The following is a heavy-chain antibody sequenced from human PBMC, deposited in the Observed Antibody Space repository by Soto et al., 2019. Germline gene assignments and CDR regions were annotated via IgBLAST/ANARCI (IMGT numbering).Heavy chain of an antibody. J-gene: IGHJ4*02. V-gene: IGHV4-4*02. D-gene: IGHD2-8*01. CDR3: ATNNAQAPGAC. CDR1: LVSISSGNW. Sequence: QVQLQESGPGLVEPSGTLSLTCAVSLVSISSGNWWRWVRQPPGRGLEYIGEISHSGTTNSNPSLQXXITVSLDASTNPSSVRLTSVTAAVRVVYYCATNNAQAPGACWGPRTVVIVP. CDR2: ISHSGTT.